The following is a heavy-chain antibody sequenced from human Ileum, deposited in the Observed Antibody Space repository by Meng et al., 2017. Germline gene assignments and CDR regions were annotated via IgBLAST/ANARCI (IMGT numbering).Heavy chain of an antibody. CDR1: GFTLTSYY. CDR3: ASQTNTGH. D-gene: IGHD4-17*01. Sequence: GGSLRLSCAASGFTLTSYYMHWVRQAPGKGLVWVSAINSDGSITTYADPVKGRFTISRDNAKNTLYLQMDSLRGEDTAVYYCASQTNTGHWGQGALVTVSS. CDR2: INSDGSIT. V-gene: IGHV3-74*03. J-gene: IGHJ4*02.